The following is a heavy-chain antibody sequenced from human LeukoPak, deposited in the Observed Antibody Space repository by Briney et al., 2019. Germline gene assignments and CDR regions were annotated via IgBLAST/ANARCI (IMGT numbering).Heavy chain of an antibody. CDR3: ARRGKVSPAASSQWDLDY. Sequence: HGESLKISCKGSGYSFTSYWIGWVRQMPGKGLEWMGITYPGDSDTRYSPSFQGQVTISADKSINTAYLQWSTLKAADTAMYYCARRGKVSPAASSQWDLDYWGQGTLVTVSS. CDR2: TYPGDSDT. D-gene: IGHD2-2*01. V-gene: IGHV5-51*01. J-gene: IGHJ4*02. CDR1: GYSFTSYW.